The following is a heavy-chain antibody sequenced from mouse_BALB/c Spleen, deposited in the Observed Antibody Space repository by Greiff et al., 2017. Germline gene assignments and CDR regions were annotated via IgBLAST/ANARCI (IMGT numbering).Heavy chain of an antibody. Sequence: EVQVVESGGGLVKPGGSLKLSCAASGFTFSDYYMYWVRQTPEKRLEWVATISDGGSYTYYPDSVKGRFTISRDNAKNNLYLQMSSLKSEDTAMYYCARDRGSSYWFAYWGQGTLVTVSA. CDR3: ARDRGSSYWFAY. D-gene: IGHD1-1*01. V-gene: IGHV5-4*02. J-gene: IGHJ3*01. CDR2: ISDGGSYT. CDR1: GFTFSDYY.